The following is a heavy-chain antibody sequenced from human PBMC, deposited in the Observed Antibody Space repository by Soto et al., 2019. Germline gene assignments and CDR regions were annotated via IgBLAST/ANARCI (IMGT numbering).Heavy chain of an antibody. CDR2: IYHSGST. CDR1: GGSISGSNW. Sequence: SETLSLTCAVSGGSISGSNWCSCVRQPPGKGLEWIGEIYHSGSTNYNPSLKSRVTISVDKSKNQFSLKLSSVTAADTAVYYCARLIAVAGTDYYYYYGMDVWGQGTTVTVSS. V-gene: IGHV4-4*02. CDR3: ARLIAVAGTDYYYYYGMDV. J-gene: IGHJ6*02. D-gene: IGHD6-19*01.